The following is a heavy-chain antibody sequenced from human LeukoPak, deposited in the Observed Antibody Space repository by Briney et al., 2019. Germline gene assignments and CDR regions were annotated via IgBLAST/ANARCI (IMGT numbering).Heavy chain of an antibody. D-gene: IGHD2/OR15-2a*01. Sequence: PGGSLRLSCAASGFTFSSDAMSWVRQAPGKGLEWVSSISGSGDSTKYADSVKGRFTISRDNSKNTLYLQMNNLRAEDTAVYYSPKDFWPRDWGQGTLVTVSS. V-gene: IGHV3-23*01. CDR3: PKDFWPRD. J-gene: IGHJ4*02. CDR1: GFTFSSDA. CDR2: ISGSGDST.